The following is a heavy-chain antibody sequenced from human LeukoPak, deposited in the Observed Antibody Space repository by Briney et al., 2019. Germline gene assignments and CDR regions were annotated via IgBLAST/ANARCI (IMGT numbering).Heavy chain of an antibody. CDR2: ISSSSSYI. CDR1: GFTFNSYS. CDR3: ARGEGGVPAAIDY. Sequence: GGSLRLSCAASGFTFNSYSMNWVRQAPGKGLEWVSSISSSSSYIYYADSVKGRFTISRDNAKNSLYLQMNSLRVEDTAVYYCARGEGGVPAAIDYWGQGTLVTVSS. V-gene: IGHV3-21*01. J-gene: IGHJ4*02. D-gene: IGHD2-2*01.